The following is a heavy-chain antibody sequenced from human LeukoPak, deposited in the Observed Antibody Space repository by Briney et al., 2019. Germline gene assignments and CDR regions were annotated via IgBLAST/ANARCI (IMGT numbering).Heavy chain of an antibody. Sequence: SETLSLTFTVSGGSISTYFWSWIRQPPGKGLEWIGYVYYSGSTNYNPSLKSRVTISVDTSKNQFSLKLTSVTAADTAVYYCARSALDTSGSYDNPQPIDYWGQGTLVTVSS. CDR3: ARSALDTSGSYDNPQPIDY. J-gene: IGHJ4*02. V-gene: IGHV4-59*01. D-gene: IGHD3-10*01. CDR1: GGSISTYF. CDR2: VYYSGST.